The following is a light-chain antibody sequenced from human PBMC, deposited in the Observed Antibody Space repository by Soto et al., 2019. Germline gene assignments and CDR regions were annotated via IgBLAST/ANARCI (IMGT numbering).Light chain of an antibody. J-gene: IGKJ2*02. Sequence: EIVLTQSPATLSLSPGDRATLSCRASQSVSTYLAWYQQKPGQPPRLLIYDASNRATGIPARFSGSGSGTDFTLTISSLEPEDFAVYYCQQRSNWPRGTFGQGTKLEIK. CDR1: QSVSTY. CDR3: QQRSNWPRGT. V-gene: IGKV3-11*01. CDR2: DAS.